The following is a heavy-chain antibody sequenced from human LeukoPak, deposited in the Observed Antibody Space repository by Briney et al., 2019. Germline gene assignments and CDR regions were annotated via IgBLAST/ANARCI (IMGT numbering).Heavy chain of an antibody. J-gene: IGHJ4*02. Sequence: PSETLSLTCTVSGGSINSFYWSCIRQPPGKGLEWIGYISYSGSTNYNPSLKSRVTISVDTSKNQFFLKLSSVTAADTALYYCTRGNANWGQGTLVTVSS. CDR1: GGSINSFY. V-gene: IGHV4-59*01. CDR2: ISYSGST. CDR3: TRGNAN.